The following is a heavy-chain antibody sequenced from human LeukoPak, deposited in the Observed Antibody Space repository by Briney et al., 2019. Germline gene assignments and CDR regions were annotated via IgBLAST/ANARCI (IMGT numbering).Heavy chain of an antibody. CDR1: GFTFSDYY. D-gene: IGHD2-15*01. V-gene: IGHV3-11*04. J-gene: IGHJ4*02. CDR2: ISDSGSTI. Sequence: PGGSLRLSCAASGFTFSDYYMSWIRQAPGKGLEWVSHISDSGSTIYYADSVKGRFTISRDNAKNALYLQMNSLRAEDTAVYYCARDYCSGGSCSGFDYWAQGTLVTVSS. CDR3: ARDYCSGGSCSGFDY.